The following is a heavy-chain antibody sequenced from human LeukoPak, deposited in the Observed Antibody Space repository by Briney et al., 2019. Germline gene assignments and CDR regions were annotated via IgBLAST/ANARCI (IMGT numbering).Heavy chain of an antibody. CDR3: ARGVAARDMDV. V-gene: IGHV4-34*01. D-gene: IGHD6-25*01. CDR1: GRPFRKYV. J-gene: IGHJ6*03. Sequence: PDLLSLTHTVGGRPFRKYVEIGSRQPPGKGLEWIGEINQSGSTNYNPSFKSRVTISVDTSKNQFSLKLSSVTAADTAVYYCARGVAARDMDVWGKGTTVTVSS. CDR2: INQSGST.